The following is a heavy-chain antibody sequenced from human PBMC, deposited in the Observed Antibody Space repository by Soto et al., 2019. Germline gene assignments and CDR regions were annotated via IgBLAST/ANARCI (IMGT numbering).Heavy chain of an antibody. V-gene: IGHV3-23*01. CDR2: ISGSGGST. D-gene: IGHD2-2*01. Sequence: GGSLRLSCAASGFTFSSYAMSWVRQAPGKWLEWVSAISGSGGSTYYADSVKGRFTISRDNSKNTLYLQMNSLRAEDTAVYYCAKDKGIVVVPAAIVLDVWGQGXTVTVSS. CDR1: GFTFSSYA. J-gene: IGHJ6*02. CDR3: AKDKGIVVVPAAIVLDV.